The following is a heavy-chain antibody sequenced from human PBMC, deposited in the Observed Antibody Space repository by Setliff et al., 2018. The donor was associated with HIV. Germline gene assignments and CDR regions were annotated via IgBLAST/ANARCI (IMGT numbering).Heavy chain of an antibody. Sequence: SVKVSCKASGGTLSKYGISWVRQAPGQGLEWMGKMIAIVDVAGYSQKFQGRVTITADESTSTVYMELKSLRSDDTALYYCSRSRNLDYWGQGTLVTVSS. J-gene: IGHJ4*02. D-gene: IGHD4-4*01. V-gene: IGHV1-69*04. CDR1: GGTLSKYG. CDR3: SRSRNLDY. CDR2: MIAIVDVA.